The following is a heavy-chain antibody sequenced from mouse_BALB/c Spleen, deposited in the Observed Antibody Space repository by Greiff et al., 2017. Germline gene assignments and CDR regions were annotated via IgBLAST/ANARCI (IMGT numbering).Heavy chain of an antibody. D-gene: IGHD2-3*01. V-gene: IGHV1-14*01. CDR1: GYTFTSYV. CDR3: ARFSDGYYTWFAY. Sequence: EVQLQQSGPELVKPGASVKMSCKASGYTFTSYVMHWVKQKPGQGLEWIGYINPYNDGTKYNEKFKGKATLTSDKSSSTAYMELSSLTSEDSAVYYCARFSDGYYTWFAYWGQGTLVTVSA. J-gene: IGHJ3*01. CDR2: INPYNDGT.